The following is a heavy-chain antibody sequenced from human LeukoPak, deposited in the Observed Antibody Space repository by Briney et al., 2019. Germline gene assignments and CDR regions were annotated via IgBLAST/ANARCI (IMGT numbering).Heavy chain of an antibody. CDR2: IYYSGST. Sequence: PSETLSLTCTVSGGSISSSSYYWGWIRQPPGKGLEWIGSIYYSGSTYYNPSLKSRVTISVDTSKNQFSLRLSSVTAADTAVYYCARGEGIVATPYYFDSWGQGTLVTVSS. CDR1: GGSISSSSYY. CDR3: ARGEGIVATPYYFDS. V-gene: IGHV4-39*01. J-gene: IGHJ4*02. D-gene: IGHD5-12*01.